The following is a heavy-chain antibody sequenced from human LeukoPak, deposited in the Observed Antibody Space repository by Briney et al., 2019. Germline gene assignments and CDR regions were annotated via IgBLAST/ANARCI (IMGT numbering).Heavy chain of an antibody. CDR3: XXXXXXXGXHHWYFDL. V-gene: IGHV4-39*07. Sequence: PSETLSLTCTVSGGSISSSSYYWGWIRQPPGKGLEWIGSIYYSGSTYYNPSLKSRVTISVDTSKNQFSLKLSSVTAADTAVYXXXXXXXXXGXHHWYFDLWGRGTLVTVSS. CDR1: GGSISSSSYY. J-gene: IGHJ2*01. CDR2: IYYSGST.